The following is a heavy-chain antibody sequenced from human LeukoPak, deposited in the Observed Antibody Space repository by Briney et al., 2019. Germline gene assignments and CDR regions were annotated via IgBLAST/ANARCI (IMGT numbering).Heavy chain of an antibody. V-gene: IGHV4-34*01. CDR3: ARPCTIGEFRSYYFDY. CDR2: INHSGSA. CDR1: GGSFSGYY. Sequence: SETLSLTCAVYGGSFSGYYWSWLRQPPGKGLEWIGEINHSGSANYNPSLKSRVTISVDTSKNQFSLKLSSVTAADTAVYYCARPCTIGEFRSYYFDYWGQGTLVTVSS. D-gene: IGHD3-10*01. J-gene: IGHJ4*02.